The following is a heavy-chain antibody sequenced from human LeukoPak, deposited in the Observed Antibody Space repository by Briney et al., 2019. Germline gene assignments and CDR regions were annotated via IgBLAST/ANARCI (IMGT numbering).Heavy chain of an antibody. CDR1: GFTFSSYA. D-gene: IGHD3-22*01. J-gene: IGHJ4*02. CDR2: ISTSGDTT. CDR3: AIMHRYYDGSGYWVH. V-gene: IGHV3-23*01. Sequence: PGGSLRLSCAASGFTFSSYAMSWVRQAPGKGLGWVSGISTSGDTTSYADSVRGRFTISRDNPRNMLYMQMSSLTDEDTAVYYCAIMHRYYDGSGYWVHWGQGALVTVSS.